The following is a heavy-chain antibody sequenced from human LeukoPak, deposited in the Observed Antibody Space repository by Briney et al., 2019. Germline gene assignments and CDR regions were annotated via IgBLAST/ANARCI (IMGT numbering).Heavy chain of an antibody. CDR1: GFTFSSYA. V-gene: IGHV3-23*01. CDR2: ISGSGGST. D-gene: IGHD2-2*01. CDR3: ASSPNPYRPYGMDV. Sequence: PGGSLRLSCAASGFTFSSYAMSWVRQAPGKGLEWVSAISGSGGSTYYADSVKGRFTISRDNSKNTLYLQMNSLRAEDTAVYYCASSPNPYRPYGMDVWGQGTTVTVSS. J-gene: IGHJ6*02.